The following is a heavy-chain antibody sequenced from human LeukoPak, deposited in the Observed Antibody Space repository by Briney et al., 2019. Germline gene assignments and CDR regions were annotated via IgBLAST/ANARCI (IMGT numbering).Heavy chain of an antibody. Sequence: GGSLRLSCAASGFTFSSYAMHWVRQAPGKGLEWVAVITYDGSNKYYADSVKGRFTISRDNSKNTLYLQMNSLRAEDTAVYYCARDWSMVRGVIDYWGQGTLVTVSS. CDR1: GFTFSSYA. V-gene: IGHV3-30-3*01. CDR2: ITYDGSNK. CDR3: ARDWSMVRGVIDY. D-gene: IGHD3-10*01. J-gene: IGHJ4*02.